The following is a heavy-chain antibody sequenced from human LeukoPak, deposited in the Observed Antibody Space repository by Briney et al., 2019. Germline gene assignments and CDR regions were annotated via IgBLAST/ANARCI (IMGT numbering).Heavy chain of an antibody. Sequence: GGSLRLSCTASGFSFSDYTMNWVRQAPGKGLELLSSISSGSAYIHYADSVKGRFTISRDNAKNSLNLQMSSLRAEDTAVYYCASGTTGTTGFNYWGQGTLVTVSS. CDR2: ISSGSAYI. D-gene: IGHD1-7*01. CDR1: GFSFSDYT. CDR3: ASGTTGTTGFNY. V-gene: IGHV3-21*01. J-gene: IGHJ4*02.